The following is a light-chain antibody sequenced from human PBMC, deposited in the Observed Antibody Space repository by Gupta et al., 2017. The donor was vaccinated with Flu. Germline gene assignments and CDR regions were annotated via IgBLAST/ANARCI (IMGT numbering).Light chain of an antibody. J-gene: IGKJ4*01. CDR3: QQRYSDPHT. Sequence: DIQMTQSPSSLSVSLGDRVTITSRASQSISSYLYWYKQKPGKAPKRLLYAASSLQSGVPSRISGSGSGTALTLTISSMQPEDFVTYYCQQRYSDPHTFGGGTKVEIK. CDR1: QSISSY. V-gene: IGKV1-39*01. CDR2: AAS.